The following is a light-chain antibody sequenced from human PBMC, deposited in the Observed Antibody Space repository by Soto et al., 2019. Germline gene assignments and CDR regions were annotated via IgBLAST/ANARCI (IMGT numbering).Light chain of an antibody. CDR1: QSVSSKY. CDR3: QQYHSSPLT. J-gene: IGKJ4*01. Sequence: EIVLTQSPGTLSLSPGERGTLSCRASQSVSSKYFAWYQQKPGQAPRLLIYDVSSRATGIPDRFSGSGSETDFTLTISRLEPEDFAVYYCQQYHSSPLTFGGGTKVEIK. V-gene: IGKV3-20*01. CDR2: DVS.